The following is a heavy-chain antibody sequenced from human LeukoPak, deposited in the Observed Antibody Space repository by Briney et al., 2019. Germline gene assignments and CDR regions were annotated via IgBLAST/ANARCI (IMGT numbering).Heavy chain of an antibody. J-gene: IGHJ4*02. D-gene: IGHD2-21*01. CDR2: IWYDGHNN. CDR1: GFTFSKYG. Sequence: GGSLRLSCVASGFTFSKYGMHWVRQAPGKGLQWLAIIWYDGHNNYYADSAKGRFTISRDNSKNTLFLEMNDLKAEDTAVYYCAREWGLIAVAGGPGYWGQGTLVTVSS. CDR3: AREWGLIAVAGGPGY. V-gene: IGHV3-33*02.